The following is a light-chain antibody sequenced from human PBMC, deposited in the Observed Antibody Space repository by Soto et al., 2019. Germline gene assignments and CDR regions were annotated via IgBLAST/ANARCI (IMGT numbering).Light chain of an antibody. Sequence: DIQMTQSPSTLSASVGDRVTITCRASQSISSWLAWYQQKPGKAPKLLIYDASSLESGVPSRFSGSGSGTEFTLTISILQPDDFATYYCQQYNTYSYTFGQGTKLEI. CDR3: QQYNTYSYT. J-gene: IGKJ2*01. CDR2: DAS. CDR1: QSISSW. V-gene: IGKV1-5*01.